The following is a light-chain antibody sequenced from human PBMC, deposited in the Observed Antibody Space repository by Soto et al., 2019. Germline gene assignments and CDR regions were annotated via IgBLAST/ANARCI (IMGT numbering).Light chain of an antibody. Sequence: DIPMTQSPSTLSASVGDRVTITCRASQSISSWLAWYQQRPGKAPKLLIYDASSLESGVLPMFSGSGSGTEFTLTISSLQPDDFATYFCHHYNSYSNPCGQGTKVEIK. CDR1: QSISSW. J-gene: IGKJ2*01. CDR2: DAS. CDR3: HHYNSYSNP. V-gene: IGKV1-5*01.